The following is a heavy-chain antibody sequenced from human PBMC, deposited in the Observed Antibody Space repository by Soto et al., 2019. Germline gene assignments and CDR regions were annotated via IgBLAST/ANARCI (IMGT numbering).Heavy chain of an antibody. Sequence: QVQLVQSGAEVKKPGASVKVSCKASGYTFTSYDINWVRQATGQGLEWMGWMNPNSGNTGYAQKFQGRVTMTRNTSISTAYMELSSLRSEDTAVYYWARGGSGYDQSDNWFDPWGQGTLVTVSS. CDR1: GYTFTSYD. J-gene: IGHJ5*02. D-gene: IGHD5-12*01. CDR3: ARGGSGYDQSDNWFDP. V-gene: IGHV1-8*01. CDR2: MNPNSGNT.